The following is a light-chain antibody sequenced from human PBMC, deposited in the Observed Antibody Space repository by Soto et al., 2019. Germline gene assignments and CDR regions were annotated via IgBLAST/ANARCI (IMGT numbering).Light chain of an antibody. Sequence: QSALTQPRSVSGSPGQSVTISCTGTSGDVGGYNFVSWYQQHPGKAPTLKIFDVSQRPSGVPDRFSGSKSGNTASLTISGLQADDEAGYYCYSYGGSYTWVFGGGTKLTVL. CDR3: YSYGGSYTWV. CDR1: SGDVGGYNF. J-gene: IGLJ3*02. V-gene: IGLV2-11*01. CDR2: DVS.